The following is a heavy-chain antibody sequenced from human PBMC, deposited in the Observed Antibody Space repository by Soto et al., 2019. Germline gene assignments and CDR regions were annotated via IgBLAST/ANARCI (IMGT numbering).Heavy chain of an antibody. CDR1: GFTFSDYY. CDR2: ITSSSSDT. CDR3: ARDRGGYDRRYYTHGMDV. V-gene: IGHV3-11*06. J-gene: IGHJ6*02. Sequence: QVQLVESGGGVVQPGGSLRLSCVASGFTFSDYYMTWIRQAPGQGLEWVSYITSSSSDTNYAESVKGRFTISRDNARNSLYLQMNSLRVEDTAVYYCARDRGGYDRRYYTHGMDVWGQGTTVTVSS. D-gene: IGHD3-9*01.